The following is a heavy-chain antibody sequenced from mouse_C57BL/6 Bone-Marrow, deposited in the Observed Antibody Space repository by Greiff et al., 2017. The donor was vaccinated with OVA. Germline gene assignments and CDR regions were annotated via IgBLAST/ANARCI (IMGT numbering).Heavy chain of an antibody. CDR1: GYTFTDYE. CDR3: TKIYYGYDEGYYYAMDY. CDR2: IDPETGGT. V-gene: IGHV1-15*01. Sequence: VQVVESGAELVRPGASVTLSCKASGYTFTDYEMHWVKQTPVHGLEWIGAIDPETGGTAYNQKFKGKAILTADKSSSTAYMELRSLTSEDSAVYYCTKIYYGYDEGYYYAMDYWGQGTSVTVSS. J-gene: IGHJ4*01. D-gene: IGHD2-2*01.